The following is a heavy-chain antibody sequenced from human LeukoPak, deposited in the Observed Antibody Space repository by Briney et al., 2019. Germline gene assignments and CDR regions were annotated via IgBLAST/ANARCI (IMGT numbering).Heavy chain of an antibody. CDR2: MNPNSGNT. Sequence: ASVKVSCKASGYTFTSYDINWVRQATGQGLEWMGWMNPNSGNTGYAQKFQGRVTITRNTSISTAYMELSSLRSEDTAVYYCARDNLRVITGTYAFDPWGQGTLVTVSS. D-gene: IGHD1-7*01. J-gene: IGHJ5*02. V-gene: IGHV1-8*03. CDR3: ARDNLRVITGTYAFDP. CDR1: GYTFTSYD.